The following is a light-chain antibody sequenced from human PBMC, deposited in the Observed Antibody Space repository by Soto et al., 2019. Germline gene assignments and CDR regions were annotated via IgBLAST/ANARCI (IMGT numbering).Light chain of an antibody. CDR3: QHYRTYSRT. V-gene: IGKV1-5*03. Sequence: DIQMTQSPSTLSASVGDRVTITCRASQNIDTWLAWYQQKPGKPPTLLMYKASILASGVPSRFSGSGSETEFTLTISSLQPDDFATYYCQHYRTYSRTFGQGTKVDI. J-gene: IGKJ1*01. CDR1: QNIDTW. CDR2: KAS.